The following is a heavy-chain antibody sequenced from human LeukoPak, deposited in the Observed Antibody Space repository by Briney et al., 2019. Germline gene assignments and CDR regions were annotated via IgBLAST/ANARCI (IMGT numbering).Heavy chain of an antibody. V-gene: IGHV4-39*07. CDR3: ARVIAAAGTGWFDP. Sequence: PSETLSLTCTVSGGSISSSSYYWGWIRQPPGKGLEWIGSIYYSGSTYYNPSLKSRVTISVDTSKNQFSLKLSSVTAADTAVYHCARVIAAAGTGWFDPWGQGTLVTVSS. J-gene: IGHJ5*02. CDR1: GGSISSSSYY. D-gene: IGHD6-13*01. CDR2: IYYSGST.